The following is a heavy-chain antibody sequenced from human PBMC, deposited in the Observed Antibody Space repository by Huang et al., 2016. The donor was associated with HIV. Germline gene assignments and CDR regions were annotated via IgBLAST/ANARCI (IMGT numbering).Heavy chain of an antibody. J-gene: IGHJ5*02. D-gene: IGHD3-10*01. Sequence: QVQLVESGGGVVQPGGSLRLSCATSGLPFSDYGLHWVRKTPGKGLEWVAFMAYDGTTKVYADSVEGRFTVSRDNSKSTLYLQMNSRRLEDTSIYYCLKDQVGPWGQGTLVTVSS. CDR2: MAYDGTTK. V-gene: IGHV3-30*02. CDR3: LKDQVGP. CDR1: GLPFSDYG.